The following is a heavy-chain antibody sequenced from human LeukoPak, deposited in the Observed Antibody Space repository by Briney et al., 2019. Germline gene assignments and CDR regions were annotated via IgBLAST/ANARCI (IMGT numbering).Heavy chain of an antibody. Sequence: SDTLSLNCTVSGDSVSNDRYYWTWIRQSPGKGLEWIAYIRYSGHTNYNPSLPTRVTISLDASKNQLSLRLYSVTAADPAMYYCARYNWNTWFDPWGQGALVTVSS. D-gene: IGHD1-1*01. CDR2: IRYSGHT. CDR3: ARYNWNTWFDP. CDR1: GDSVSNDRYY. V-gene: IGHV4-61*01. J-gene: IGHJ5*02.